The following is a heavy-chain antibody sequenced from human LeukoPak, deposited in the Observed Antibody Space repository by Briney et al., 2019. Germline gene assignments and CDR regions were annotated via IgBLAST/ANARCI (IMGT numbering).Heavy chain of an antibody. CDR1: GGSFSGYY. J-gene: IGHJ4*02. CDR2: INHSGST. V-gene: IGHV4-34*01. Sequence: SETLSLTCAVYGGSFSGYYWSWIRQPPGKGLEWIGEINHSGSTNYNPSHKSRVTISVDTSKNQFSLKLSSVTAADTAVYYCARALAAADSFDYWGQGTLVTVSS. CDR3: ARALAAADSFDY. D-gene: IGHD6-13*01.